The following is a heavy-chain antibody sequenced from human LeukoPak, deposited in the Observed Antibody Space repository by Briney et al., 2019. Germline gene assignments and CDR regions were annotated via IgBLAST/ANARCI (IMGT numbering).Heavy chain of an antibody. J-gene: IGHJ3*02. CDR3: AKALGVASLIVAALDM. CDR2: ITWNSGSV. CDR1: GFTFHDYA. Sequence: GGSLRLSCAASGFTFHDYAMHWVRQVPGKGLEWVSGITWNSGSVLYADFVRGRFTISRDNAKNSLYLQLNSLRPEDMAFYYCAKALGVASLIVAALDMWGQGTMVTV. V-gene: IGHV3-9*03. D-gene: IGHD5-12*01.